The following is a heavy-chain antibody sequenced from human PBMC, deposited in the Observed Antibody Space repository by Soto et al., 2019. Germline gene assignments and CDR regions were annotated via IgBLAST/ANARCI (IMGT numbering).Heavy chain of an antibody. V-gene: IGHV4-4*02. J-gene: IGHJ4*02. Sequence: QVQLQESGPGLVKPSGTLSLTCAVSGDSMSNTNWWSWVRQPPGKGLEWIGEIYHSGSTNYNPSLKSRVTISVDKSKNQFSLNLTSVTAADTAVYYCAKRRLRRLRFLETHWGQGTLVTVSS. CDR2: IYHSGST. CDR3: AKRRLRRLRFLETH. D-gene: IGHD3-3*01. CDR1: GDSMSNTNW.